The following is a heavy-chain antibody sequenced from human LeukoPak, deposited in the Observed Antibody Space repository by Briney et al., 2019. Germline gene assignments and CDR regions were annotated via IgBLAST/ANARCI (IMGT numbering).Heavy chain of an antibody. J-gene: IGHJ4*02. V-gene: IGHV4-39*02. D-gene: IGHD6-19*01. CDR2: IYYSGAN. CDR3: VRVRGYWLVRGYLDY. CDR1: GGSMSSSSYY. Sequence: SETLSLTCTVSGGSMSSSSYYWGWIRQSPGKGLEWIGSIYYSGANHYNPSLKSRVTMSVDMSKNQFSVKLTSVTATDTAVYYCVRVRGYWLVRGYLDYWGQGTQVTVSS.